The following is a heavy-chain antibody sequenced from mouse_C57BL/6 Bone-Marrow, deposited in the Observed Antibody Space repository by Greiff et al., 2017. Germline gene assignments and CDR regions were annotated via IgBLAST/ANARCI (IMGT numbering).Heavy chain of an antibody. CDR3: AVVLRAY. J-gene: IGHJ3*01. Sequence: VQLQQSGAELVRPGASVKLSCTASGFNIKDYYMHWVKQRPEQGLEWIGWIDPENGDTKYASKFQGKATITADTSSNTAYLQLSSLTSEDTSFYYCAVVLRAYWGQGTLVTVSA. D-gene: IGHD1-1*02. CDR1: GFNIKDYY. V-gene: IGHV14-4*01. CDR2: IDPENGDT.